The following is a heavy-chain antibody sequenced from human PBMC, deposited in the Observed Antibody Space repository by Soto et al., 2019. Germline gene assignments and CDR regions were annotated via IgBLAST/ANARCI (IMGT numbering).Heavy chain of an antibody. V-gene: IGHV2-26*01. CDR3: ARMASGYYSLNYYMDV. CDR2: IFSNDEK. Sequence: ESGPTLVNPTETLTLTCTVSGFSLSNARMGVSWIRQPPGKALEWLAHIFSNDEKSYSTPLKSRLTISKDTSKSQVVLTMTNMDPVDTATYYCARMASGYYSLNYYMDVWGKGTTVTVSS. D-gene: IGHD3-3*01. J-gene: IGHJ6*03. CDR1: GFSLSNARMG.